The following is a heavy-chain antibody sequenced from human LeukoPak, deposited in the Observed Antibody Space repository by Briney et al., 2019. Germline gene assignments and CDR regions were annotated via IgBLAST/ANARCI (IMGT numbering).Heavy chain of an antibody. Sequence: ASVKVSCKASGYTFTSYGISWVRQAPGQGLEWMGWINPNSGGTNYAQKFQGRVTMTRDTSISTAYMELSRLRSDDTAVYYCASDIVCSSTSCYRWFDPWGQGTLVTVSS. CDR2: INPNSGGT. J-gene: IGHJ5*02. CDR3: ASDIVCSSTSCYRWFDP. V-gene: IGHV1-2*02. CDR1: GYTFTSYG. D-gene: IGHD2-2*01.